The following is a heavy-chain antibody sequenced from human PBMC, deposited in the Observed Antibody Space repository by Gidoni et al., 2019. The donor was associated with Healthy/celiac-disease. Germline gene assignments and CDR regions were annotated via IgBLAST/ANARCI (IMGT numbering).Heavy chain of an antibody. J-gene: IGHJ4*02. V-gene: IGHV4-31*03. D-gene: IGHD6-6*01. CDR2: IYYSGST. CDR3: AREVEYSSAVSAGFDY. Sequence: QVQLQESGPGLMKPSQTLSLTCTVSGGSISSGGYYWSWIRQHPGKGLEWIGYIYYSGSTYYNPSLKSRVTISVDTSKNQFSLKLSSVTAADTAVYYCAREVEYSSAVSAGFDYWGQGTLVTVSS. CDR1: GGSISSGGYY.